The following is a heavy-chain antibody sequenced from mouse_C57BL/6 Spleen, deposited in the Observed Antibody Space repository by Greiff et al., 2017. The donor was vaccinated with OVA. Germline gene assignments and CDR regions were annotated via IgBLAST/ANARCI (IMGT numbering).Heavy chain of an antibody. CDR2: IDPNSGGT. CDR3: ARSRIYDGYPYYAMDY. D-gene: IGHD2-3*01. CDR1: GYTFTSYW. Sequence: QVQLQQPGAELVKPGASVKLSCKASGYTFTSYWMHWVKQRPGRGLEWIGRIDPNSGGTTYNEKFKSKATLTVDKPSSTAYMQLSSLTSEDSAVYYCARSRIYDGYPYYAMDYWGQGTSVTVSS. V-gene: IGHV1-72*01. J-gene: IGHJ4*01.